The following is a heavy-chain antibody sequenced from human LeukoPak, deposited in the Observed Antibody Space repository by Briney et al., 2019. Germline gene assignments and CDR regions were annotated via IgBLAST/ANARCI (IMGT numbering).Heavy chain of an antibody. CDR1: GYTFTGYY. Sequence: ASVKVSCKASGYTFTGYYMHWVRQAPGQGLEWMGRINPNSGGTNYAQKFQGRVAMTRDTSISTAFMELTRLRSDDTAVYYCARDYCSSTSCLFDYWGQGTLVTVSS. J-gene: IGHJ4*02. CDR2: INPNSGGT. CDR3: ARDYCSSTSCLFDY. V-gene: IGHV1-2*06. D-gene: IGHD2-2*01.